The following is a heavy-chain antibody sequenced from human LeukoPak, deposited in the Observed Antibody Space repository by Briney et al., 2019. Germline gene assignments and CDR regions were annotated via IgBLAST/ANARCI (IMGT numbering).Heavy chain of an antibody. V-gene: IGHV1-2*02. D-gene: IGHD6-19*01. CDR2: INPNSGGT. CDR3: ARAVAGQNDAFDI. Sequence: ASVKVSCRASGYTFTGYYMHWVRQAPGQGLEWMGWINPNSGGTNYAQKFQGRVTMTRDTSISTAYMELSRLRSDDTAVYYCARAVAGQNDAFDIWGQGTMVTVSS. J-gene: IGHJ3*02. CDR1: GYTFTGYY.